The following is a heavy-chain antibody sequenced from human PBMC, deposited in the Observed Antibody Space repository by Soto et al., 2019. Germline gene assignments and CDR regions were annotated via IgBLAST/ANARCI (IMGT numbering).Heavy chain of an antibody. V-gene: IGHV4-4*07. CDR2: INSDGNT. CDR1: VGSLFGDY. D-gene: IGHD5-12*01. J-gene: IGHJ5*02. CDR3: ARARRLENWFDP. Sequence: XXLCLPCTFSVGSLFGDYCTWIRQPAGGGLEWIGRINSDGNTNYSPSLKSRVTMSVDPSRKHFSLNLTSVTAADTASSFCARARRLENWFDPWGPGIPVTVYS.